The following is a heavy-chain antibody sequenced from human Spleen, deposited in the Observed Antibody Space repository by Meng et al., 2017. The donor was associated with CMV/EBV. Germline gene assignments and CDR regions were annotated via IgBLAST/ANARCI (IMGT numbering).Heavy chain of an antibody. D-gene: IGHD2-2*01. CDR2: IRYDGSNK. CDR1: GFTFSSYG. V-gene: IGHV3-30*02. J-gene: IGHJ3*02. Sequence: GGSLRLSCAASGFTFSSYGMHWVRQAPGKGLEWVAFIRYDGSNKYYADSVKGRFTISRDNSKNTLYLQMNSLRAEDTAVYYCAKQPYCSSTSCLDAFDIWGQGTMVTVSS. CDR3: AKQPYCSSTSCLDAFDI.